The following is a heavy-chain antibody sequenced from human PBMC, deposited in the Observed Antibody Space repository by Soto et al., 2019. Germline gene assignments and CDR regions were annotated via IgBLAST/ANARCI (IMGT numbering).Heavy chain of an antibody. Sequence: EVQLVESGGGLVQPGGSLRLSCAASGFTFSSMNWVRQAPGKGLEWASYISSSSSTIYYADSVKGRFTTSRDNAKNSLYLQMNSLRAEDTAVYYCARHPERIAQIGWFDPWGQGTLVTVSS. CDR3: ARHPERIAQIGWFDP. J-gene: IGHJ5*02. D-gene: IGHD6-13*01. V-gene: IGHV3-48*01. CDR1: GFTFSS. CDR2: ISSSSSTI.